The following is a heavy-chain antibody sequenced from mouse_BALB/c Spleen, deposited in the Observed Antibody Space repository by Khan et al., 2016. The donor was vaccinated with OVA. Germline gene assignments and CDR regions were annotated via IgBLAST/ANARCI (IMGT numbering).Heavy chain of an antibody. CDR1: GYTFSDFY. Sequence: QVQLKQSGAELARPGASVKLSCKASGYTFSDFYINWVKQRTGQGLEWIGEIYPGRGNTYYNEKFKGKATLTADKSSSTAYMHFSSLTSEDAAVYFCASSGTGSFLYWGQGTLVTVSA. J-gene: IGHJ3*01. D-gene: IGHD4-1*01. CDR2: IYPGRGNT. CDR3: ASSGTGSFLY. V-gene: IGHV1-77*01.